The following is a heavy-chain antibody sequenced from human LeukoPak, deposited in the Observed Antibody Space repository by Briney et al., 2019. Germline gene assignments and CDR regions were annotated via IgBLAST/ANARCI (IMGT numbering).Heavy chain of an antibody. Sequence: GGSLRLSCTVSGFTVSSNSMSWVRQAPGKGLEWVSFIYSDNTHYSDSVKGRFTISRDNAKNSLYLQMNSLRAEDTAVYYCARDPYSGSYGNEYYYYMDVWGKGTTVTISS. CDR3: ARDPYSGSYGNEYYYYMDV. V-gene: IGHV3-53*01. D-gene: IGHD1-26*01. CDR2: IYSDNT. CDR1: GFTVSSNS. J-gene: IGHJ6*03.